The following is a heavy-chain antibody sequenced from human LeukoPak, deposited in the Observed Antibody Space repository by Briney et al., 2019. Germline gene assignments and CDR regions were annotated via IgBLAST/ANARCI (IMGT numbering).Heavy chain of an antibody. J-gene: IGHJ4*02. V-gene: IGHV5-10-1*01. CDR2: IDPSDSYT. CDR3: ARKLSHLYY. CDR1: GYIFICNC. D-gene: IGHD5-18*01. Sequence: ESPLRCCRGSGYIFICNCRSWVRQMPGKGLEWMGRIDPSDSYTNYSPSFQGPVTISVDKSNNTAYLQWSSLKASDTAIYYCARKLSHLYYWGQRILVTVSS.